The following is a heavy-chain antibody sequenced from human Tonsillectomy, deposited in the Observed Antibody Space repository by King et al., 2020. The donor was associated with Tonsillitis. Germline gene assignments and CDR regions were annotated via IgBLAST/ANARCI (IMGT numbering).Heavy chain of an antibody. J-gene: IGHJ6*03. CDR3: ARDGFMRGYRSAMYYYYMDV. D-gene: IGHD5-18*01. CDR1: GVTFSSYA. V-gene: IGHV3-23*04. CDR2: ISGYGDDT. Sequence: VQLVESGGGLVQPGGSLRLSCAASGVTFSSYAMNWVRQAPGKGLEWVSGISGYGDDTYYADSVKGRFTVSRDNSQNTLYLQMNSLRAEDTALYYCARDGFMRGYRSAMYYYYMDVWGKGTTVTVSS.